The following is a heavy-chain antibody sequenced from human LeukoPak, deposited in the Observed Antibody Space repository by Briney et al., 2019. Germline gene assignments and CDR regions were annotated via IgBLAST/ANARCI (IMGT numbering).Heavy chain of an antibody. CDR2: INHSGST. CDR3: AIERSGGSSMTFDY. J-gene: IGHJ4*02. Sequence: SETLSLTCAVYGGSFSGYYWSWIRQPPGKGLEWIGEINHSGSTNYNPSLKSRVTISVDTSKNQFSLKLSSVTAADTAVCYCAIERSGGSSMTFDYWGQGTLVTVSS. D-gene: IGHD2-15*01. CDR1: GGSFSGYY. V-gene: IGHV4-34*01.